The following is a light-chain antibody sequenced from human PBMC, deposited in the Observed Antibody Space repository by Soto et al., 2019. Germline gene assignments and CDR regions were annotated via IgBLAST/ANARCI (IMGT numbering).Light chain of an antibody. CDR1: SSDVGGYNY. CDR2: EVT. J-gene: IGLJ2*01. Sequence: SALTQPPSASGSPGQSVTISCTGTSSDVGGYNYVSWYQQFPGQAPKLMIYEVTKRPSGVPDRFSGSKSGNTASLTVSGLQAEDEADFYCSSYAGRNGVVFGGGTKVTVL. V-gene: IGLV2-8*01. CDR3: SSYAGRNGVV.